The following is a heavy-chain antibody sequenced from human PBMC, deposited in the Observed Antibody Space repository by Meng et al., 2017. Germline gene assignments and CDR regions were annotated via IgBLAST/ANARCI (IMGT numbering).Heavy chain of an antibody. V-gene: IGHV3-23*01. J-gene: IGHJ4*02. CDR1: GFTFSSYA. Sequence: GESLKISCAASGFTFSSYAMSWVRQAPGKGLEWVSAISGSGGSTYYADSVKGRFTISRDNSKNTLYLQMNSLGAEDTAVYYCAKHSGYDLGYWGQGTLVTVSS. CDR3: AKHSGYDLGY. D-gene: IGHD5-12*01. CDR2: ISGSGGST.